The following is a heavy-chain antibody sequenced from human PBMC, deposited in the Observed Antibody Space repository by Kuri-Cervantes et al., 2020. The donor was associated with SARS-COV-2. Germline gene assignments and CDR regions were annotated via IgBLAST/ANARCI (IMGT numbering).Heavy chain of an antibody. CDR3: VRDPPVILVPSRFDF. Sequence: SVKVSCKASGGTFSSYAISWVRQAPGQGLEWMGRIIPIFGTANYAQKFQGRVTITADESTSTAYMELSSLTSEDTAVYYCVRDPPVILVPSRFDFWGQGTLVTVSS. V-gene: IGHV1-69*13. D-gene: IGHD3-16*02. J-gene: IGHJ4*02. CDR2: IIPIFGTA. CDR1: GGTFSSYA.